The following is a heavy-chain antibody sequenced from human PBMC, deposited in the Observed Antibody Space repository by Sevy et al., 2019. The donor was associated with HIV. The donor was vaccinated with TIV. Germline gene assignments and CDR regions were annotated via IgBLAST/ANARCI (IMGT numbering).Heavy chain of an antibody. CDR3: AKDSYFDNTLFDY. V-gene: IGHV3-23*01. Sequence: GVSLRLSCAASGFTLNNYAMNWVRQAPGKGLEWVSGISGSGGSTYYADSVKGRFTISRDNSKNTLYLQMNSLRAEDTAVYYCAKDSYFDNTLFDYWGQGTLVTVSS. D-gene: IGHD3-22*01. CDR2: ISGSGGST. J-gene: IGHJ4*02. CDR1: GFTLNNYA.